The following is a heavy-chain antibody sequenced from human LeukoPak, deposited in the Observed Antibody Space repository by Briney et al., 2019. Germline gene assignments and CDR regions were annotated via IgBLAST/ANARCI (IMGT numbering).Heavy chain of an antibody. D-gene: IGHD6-13*01. V-gene: IGHV4-34*01. CDR1: GGSFSGYY. CDR2: INHSGST. J-gene: IGHJ6*03. Sequence: SETLSLTCAVYGGSFSGYYWSWIRQPPGKGLEWIGEINHSGSTNYNPSLKSRVTISVDTSKNQFSLKLSSVTAADTAVYYCARHRNSSSWFHYYYYYMDVWGKGTTVTISS. CDR3: ARHRNSSSWFHYYYYYMDV.